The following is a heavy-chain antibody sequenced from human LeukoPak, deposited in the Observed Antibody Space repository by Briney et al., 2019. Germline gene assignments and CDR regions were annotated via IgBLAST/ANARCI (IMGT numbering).Heavy chain of an antibody. CDR2: ISGSGGST. Sequence: GGSLRLSCAASGFAFSSYAMSWVRQAPGQGLEWVSAISGSGGSTYYADSGKGRFTISREYSKNTLYLQMNSLRAEDTAVYYCAKEITMIVVDLYYFDYWGQGTLVTVSS. V-gene: IGHV3-23*01. D-gene: IGHD3-22*01. J-gene: IGHJ4*02. CDR3: AKEITMIVVDLYYFDY. CDR1: GFAFSSYA.